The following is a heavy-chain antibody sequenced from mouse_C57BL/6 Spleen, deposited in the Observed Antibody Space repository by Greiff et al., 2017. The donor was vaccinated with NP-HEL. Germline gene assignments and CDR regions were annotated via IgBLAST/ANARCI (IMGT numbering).Heavy chain of an antibody. CDR3: ARGYGSSYRTAWFAY. V-gene: IGHV1-82*01. CDR1: GYAFSSSW. CDR2: IYPGDGDT. D-gene: IGHD1-1*01. Sequence: QVQLQQSGPELVKPGASVKISCKASGYAFSSSWMNWVKQRPGKGLEWIGRIYPGDGDTNYNGKFKGKATLTADKSSSTAYMQLSSLTSEDSAVYFCARGYGSSYRTAWFAYWGQGTLVTVSA. J-gene: IGHJ3*01.